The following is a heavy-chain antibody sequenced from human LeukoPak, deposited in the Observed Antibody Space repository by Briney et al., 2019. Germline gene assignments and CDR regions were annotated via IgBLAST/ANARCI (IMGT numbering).Heavy chain of an antibody. J-gene: IGHJ4*02. Sequence: ASVKVSCKASGYTFTNCYIHWVRQAPGQGLEWMGWIYPNSGGTSYAQKFQGRVTMTRDTSISTAYMDLSRLRSDDTAVYYCAREATVEGNWGQGTLVTVSS. CDR1: GYTFTNCY. D-gene: IGHD5-12*01. V-gene: IGHV1-2*02. CDR2: IYPNSGGT. CDR3: AREATVEGN.